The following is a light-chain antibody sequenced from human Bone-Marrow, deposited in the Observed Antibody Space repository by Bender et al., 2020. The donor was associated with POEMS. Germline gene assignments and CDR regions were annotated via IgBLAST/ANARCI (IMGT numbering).Light chain of an antibody. CDR3: YSAADFNQV. V-gene: IGLV3-27*01. CDR1: ILSKKY. J-gene: IGLJ1*01. CDR2: KDS. Sequence: SYELTQPSSVSVSPGQTAIITCSGDILSKKYARWFQQKPGQAPVVIIYKDSERPSGIPERFSGSSSGTTVTLTISGAQVEDEADYYCYSAADFNQVFGTGTKVTVL.